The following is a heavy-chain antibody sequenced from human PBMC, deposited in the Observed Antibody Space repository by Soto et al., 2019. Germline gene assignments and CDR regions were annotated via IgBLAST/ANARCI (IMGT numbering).Heavy chain of an antibody. J-gene: IGHJ4*02. D-gene: IGHD3-10*01. CDR3: ARQGERITMVRGSVTFDY. V-gene: IGHV5-51*01. Sequence: GESLKISCKGSGYIFTTYWIGWVRQMPGKGLEWMGIIYPGDSDTRYSPTFQGQVTISADKSISTAYLQWSSLKASDTAMYYCARQGERITMVRGSVTFDYWGQGTLVTVS. CDR1: GYIFTTYW. CDR2: IYPGDSDT.